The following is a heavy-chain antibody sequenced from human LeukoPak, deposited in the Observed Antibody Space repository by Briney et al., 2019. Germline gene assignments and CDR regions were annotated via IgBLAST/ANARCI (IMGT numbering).Heavy chain of an antibody. CDR1: GYTFTGYY. Sequence: GASVKVSCKASGYTFTGYYMHWVRQAPGQGLEWMGWINPNSGGTNFAQKFQGRVTMTRDTSISTAYMELSRLRSDDTAVYYCAIIGYCSGGSCYSVDYWGQGTLVTVSS. V-gene: IGHV1-2*02. D-gene: IGHD2-15*01. CDR2: INPNSGGT. CDR3: AIIGYCSGGSCYSVDY. J-gene: IGHJ4*02.